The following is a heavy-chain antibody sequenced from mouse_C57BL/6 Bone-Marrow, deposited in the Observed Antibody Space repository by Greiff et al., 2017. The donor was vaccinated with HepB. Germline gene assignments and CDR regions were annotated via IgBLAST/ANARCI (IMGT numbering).Heavy chain of an antibody. D-gene: IGHD1-1*01. Sequence: QVQLQQPGAELVKPGASVKLSCKASGYTFTSYWMHWVKQRPGQGLEWIGMIHPNSGSTNYNEKFKSKATLTVDKSSSTAYMQLSSLTSEDSAVYYWATPFSTTVGATDYAMDYWGQGTSVTVSS. CDR1: GYTFTSYW. V-gene: IGHV1-64*01. CDR3: ATPFSTTVGATDYAMDY. CDR2: IHPNSGST. J-gene: IGHJ4*01.